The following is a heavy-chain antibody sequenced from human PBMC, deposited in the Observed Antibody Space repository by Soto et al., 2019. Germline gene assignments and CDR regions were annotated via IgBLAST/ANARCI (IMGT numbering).Heavy chain of an antibody. V-gene: IGHV4-39*01. CDR1: GGSITSVGYF. J-gene: IGHJ6*02. CDR3: AKREDSSRFGGLDI. CDR2: VHSTGGT. D-gene: IGHD3-3*01. Sequence: SETLSLTCTVSGGSITSVGYFWDWIRQPPGKGLEWIGTVHSTGGTYYSPALRSRVTISVDTSTNLFSLKMTSASATDTAVYFCAKREDSSRFGGLDIWGQGTAVTVSS.